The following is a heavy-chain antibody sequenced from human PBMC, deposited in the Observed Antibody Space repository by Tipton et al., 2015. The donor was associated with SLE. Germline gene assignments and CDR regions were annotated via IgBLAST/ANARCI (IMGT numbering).Heavy chain of an antibody. V-gene: IGHV4-38-2*02. J-gene: IGHJ3*02. Sequence: LRLSCTVSGYSISSDYYLGWIRQPPGKGLEWIGSIYHSGSTYYNPSLKSRLAISVDTSKNQISLNLNSVTAADTAVYSCAGRESQFDAFDIWGQGTMVTVS. CDR2: IYHSGST. CDR3: AGRESQFDAFDI. CDR1: GYSISSDYY.